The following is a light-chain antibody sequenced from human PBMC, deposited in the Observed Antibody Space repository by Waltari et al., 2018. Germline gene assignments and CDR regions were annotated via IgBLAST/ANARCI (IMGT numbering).Light chain of an antibody. CDR1: QSVLHSSNNKNY. V-gene: IGKV4-1*01. CDR2: WAS. CDR3: HQYNDWPPT. Sequence: DIVMTQSPDSLAVSLGERATINCKSSQSVLHSSNNKNYLAWYQQKPGQPPKLLIYWASTRESGVPDRFSGSGSGTDFTLTISSLQSEDFAVYYCHQYNDWPPTFGQGTTVEIK. J-gene: IGKJ1*01.